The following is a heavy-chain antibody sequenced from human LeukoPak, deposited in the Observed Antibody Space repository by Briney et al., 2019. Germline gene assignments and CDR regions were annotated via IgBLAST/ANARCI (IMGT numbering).Heavy chain of an antibody. J-gene: IGHJ5*02. Sequence: SQTLSLTCTVSGGSISSGSYYWSWIRQPAGKGLEWIGRIYTSGSTNYNPSLKSRVTMSVDTSKNQFSLKLSSVTAADTAVYYCARGPLLWFGEIQTWWFDPWGQGTLVTVSS. CDR1: GGSISSGSYY. V-gene: IGHV4-61*02. CDR3: ARGPLLWFGEIQTWWFDP. D-gene: IGHD3-10*01. CDR2: IYTSGST.